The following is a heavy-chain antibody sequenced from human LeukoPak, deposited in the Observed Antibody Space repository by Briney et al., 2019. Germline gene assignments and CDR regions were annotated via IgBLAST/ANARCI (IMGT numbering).Heavy chain of an antibody. CDR1: GGSISTTSYF. J-gene: IGHJ5*02. CDR3: ARVYSSTHNWFDT. Sequence: SETLSLTCTVSGGSISTTSYFWAWIRQPPGEGLEWIGSIYYSGTTYYNSSLKSRVTISIERSKNHFSLNLNSLTAADTAVYYCARVYSSTHNWFDTWGQGTQVTVSS. CDR2: IYYSGTT. D-gene: IGHD2-2*01. V-gene: IGHV4-39*07.